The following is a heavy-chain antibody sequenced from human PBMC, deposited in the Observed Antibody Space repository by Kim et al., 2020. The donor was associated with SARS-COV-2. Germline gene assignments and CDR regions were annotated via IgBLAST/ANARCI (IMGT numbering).Heavy chain of an antibody. D-gene: IGHD3-22*01. CDR2: INPSGGST. Sequence: ASVKVSCKASGYTFTSYYMHWVRQAPGQGLEWMGIINPSGGSTSYAQKFQGRVTMTRDTSTSTVYMELSSLRSEDTAVYYCARGREDYYDSSGYYQTYDYWGQGTLVTVSS. CDR1: GYTFTSYY. J-gene: IGHJ4*02. CDR3: ARGREDYYDSSGYYQTYDY. V-gene: IGHV1-46*01.